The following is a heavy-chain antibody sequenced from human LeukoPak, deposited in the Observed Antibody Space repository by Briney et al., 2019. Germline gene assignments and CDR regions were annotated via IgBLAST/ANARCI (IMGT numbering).Heavy chain of an antibody. Sequence: PGGSLRLSCAASGFTFSSYWMSWVRQAPGKGLEWVANIKQDGSEKYYVDSVKGRFTISRDNAKNSLYLQMNSLRAEDTAIYYCAKELTSVTTGGAFDLWSQGTMVTVSS. CDR2: IKQDGSEK. V-gene: IGHV3-7*03. J-gene: IGHJ3*01. CDR1: GFTFSSYW. CDR3: AKELTSVTTGGAFDL. D-gene: IGHD4-17*01.